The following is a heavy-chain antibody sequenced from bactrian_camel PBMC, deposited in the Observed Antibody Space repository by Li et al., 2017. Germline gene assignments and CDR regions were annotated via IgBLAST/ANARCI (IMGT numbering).Heavy chain of an antibody. D-gene: IGHD1*01. CDR1: GFPFSDYP. Sequence: QLVEAGGDLVQPGGSLRLSCAASGFPFSDYPVSWVRQAPGKGLEWVAQIDYSGILTRYNSPVKGRFTISRDNAKGTVYLQMDSLNPEDTGIYTCAIGQLLYAASWFDPGRYDYWGQGTQVTVS. V-gene: IGHV3S40*01. CDR3: AIGQLLYAASWFDPGRYDY. CDR2: IDYSGILT. J-gene: IGHJ4*01.